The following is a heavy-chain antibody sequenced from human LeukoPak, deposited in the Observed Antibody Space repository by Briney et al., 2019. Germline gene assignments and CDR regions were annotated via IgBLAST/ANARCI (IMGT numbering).Heavy chain of an antibody. CDR2: IIPIFGTA. CDR3: ARGVLMVYAIDYYYYYMDV. V-gene: IGHV1-69*06. CDR1: GYTFTSYY. J-gene: IGHJ6*03. Sequence: ASVKVSCKASGYTFTSYYMHWVRQAPGQGLEWMGGIIPIFGTANYAQKFQGRVTITADKSTSTAYMELSSLRSEDTAVYYCARGVLMVYAIDYYYYYMDVWGKGTTVTVSS. D-gene: IGHD2-8*01.